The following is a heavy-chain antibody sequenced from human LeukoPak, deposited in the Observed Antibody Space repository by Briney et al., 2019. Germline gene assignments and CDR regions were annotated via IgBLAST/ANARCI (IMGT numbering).Heavy chain of an antibody. J-gene: IGHJ4*02. CDR2: ISRSGGST. V-gene: IGHV3-23*01. CDR1: GFTLGTYD. Sequence: GGSLRLSCAASGFTLGTYDMYWVRQAPGKGLECVSSISRSGGSTYYADSVKGRFTISRDNSKNTLYLQMSSLRAEDTAVYYCARESFGDLDYWGQGTLVTVSS. CDR3: ARESFGDLDY. D-gene: IGHD4-17*01.